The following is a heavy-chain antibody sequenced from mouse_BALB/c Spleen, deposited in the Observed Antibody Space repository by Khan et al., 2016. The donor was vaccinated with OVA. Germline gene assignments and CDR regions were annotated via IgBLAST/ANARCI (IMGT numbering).Heavy chain of an antibody. V-gene: IGHV5-6-4*01. D-gene: IGHD1-1*01. J-gene: IGHJ2*01. CDR3: PRHRGYYGHNPDFDY. CDR2: ISSGGTYT. CDR1: GFSFSSYS. Sequence: EVELVESGGGLVRPGGSLKLSCAASGFSFSSYSMSWVRQTPAKRLVWVATISSGGTYTCYPDSVKGRFTISRDNAKNTLYLQMSNLKSEDTAMYYCPRHRGYYGHNPDFDYWGQGTTLTVSS.